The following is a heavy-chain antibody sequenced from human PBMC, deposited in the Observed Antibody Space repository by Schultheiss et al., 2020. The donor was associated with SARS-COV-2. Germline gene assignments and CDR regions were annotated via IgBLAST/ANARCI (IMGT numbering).Heavy chain of an antibody. CDR2: ISSSSSYI. V-gene: IGHV3-21*04. D-gene: IGHD4-11*01. CDR3: AKDSDSSSFRYYYYGMDV. Sequence: GGSLRLSCAASGFTVSSNYMSWVRQAPGKGLEWVSSISSSSSYIYYADSVKGRFTISRDNAKNSLYLQMNSLRAEDTALYYCAKDSDSSSFRYYYYGMDVWGHGTTVTVSS. CDR1: GFTVSSNY. J-gene: IGHJ6*02.